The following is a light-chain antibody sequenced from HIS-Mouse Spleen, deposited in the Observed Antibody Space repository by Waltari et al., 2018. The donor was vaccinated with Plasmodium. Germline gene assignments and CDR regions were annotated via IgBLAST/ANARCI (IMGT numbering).Light chain of an antibody. J-gene: IGLJ3*02. Sequence: SYELTQPPSVSVSPGQTARITCSGDALPKKYAYWDQQKSGQAPVLVIYEDSKRPSGIPEGFPGSSSGTMATLTISGAQVEDEADYYCYSTDSSGNHRVFGGGTKLTVL. CDR1: ALPKKY. V-gene: IGLV3-10*01. CDR3: YSTDSSGNHRV. CDR2: EDS.